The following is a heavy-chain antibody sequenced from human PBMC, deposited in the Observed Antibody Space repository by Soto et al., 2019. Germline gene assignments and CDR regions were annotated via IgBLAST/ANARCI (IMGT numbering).Heavy chain of an antibody. CDR3: AREDSIIIPAVSDF. D-gene: IGHD3-22*01. V-gene: IGHV3-21*01. CDR1: GFTFNNYG. Sequence: GGSLRLSCSVSGFTFNNYGINWVRQAPGRGLEWVSSVSKGDYTYYSDSVKGRFTISRDNAKNSVSLQMNSLRVEDTAVYYCAREDSIIIPAVSDFWGQGTLVTVSS. J-gene: IGHJ4*02. CDR2: VSKGDYT.